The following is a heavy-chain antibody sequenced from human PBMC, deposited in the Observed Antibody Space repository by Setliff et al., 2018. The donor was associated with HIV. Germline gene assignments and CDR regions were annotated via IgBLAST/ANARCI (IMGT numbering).Heavy chain of an antibody. CDR2: IYYTGST. D-gene: IGHD3-10*01. CDR1: GGSFSGYY. J-gene: IGHJ4*02. CDR3: AAKPMIRGRPFAF. Sequence: SETLSLTCAVYGGSFSGYYWSWIRQPPGKGLEWIGAIYYTGSTYYNPSLRSRVTISVDTSKNQFSLKLSSVTAADTAVYYCAAKPMIRGRPFAFWGQATLVTVSS. V-gene: IGHV4-34*01.